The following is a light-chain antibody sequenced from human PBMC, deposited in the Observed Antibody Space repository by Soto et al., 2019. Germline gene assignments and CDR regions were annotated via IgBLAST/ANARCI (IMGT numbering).Light chain of an antibody. CDR3: CSYAGSYTWL. CDR1: SSDVGGYNF. CDR2: DVS. J-gene: IGLJ3*02. V-gene: IGLV2-11*01. Sequence: QSVLTQPRSVSGSPGQSVTISCTGTSSDVGGYNFVSWYLQHPGKAPKLMIYDVSKRPSGVPDRFSGSKSGNTASLTISGLQAEDEADYYCCSYAGSYTWLFGGGTKLTVL.